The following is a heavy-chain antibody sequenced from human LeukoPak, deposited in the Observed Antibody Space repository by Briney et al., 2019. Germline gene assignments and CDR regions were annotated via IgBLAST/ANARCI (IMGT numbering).Heavy chain of an antibody. V-gene: IGHV4-34*01. D-gene: IGHD3-3*01. CDR3: ARAGGGYYDFWSGYYTPFFDY. J-gene: IGHJ4*02. Sequence: SETLSLTCAVYGGSVSGYYWSWIRQPPGKGLEWIGEINHSGSTNYNPFLKSRVIISVDTSKNQFSLKLSSVNAADTAVYYCARAGGGYYDFWSGYYTPFFDYWGQGTLVTVSS. CDR1: GGSVSGYY. CDR2: INHSGST.